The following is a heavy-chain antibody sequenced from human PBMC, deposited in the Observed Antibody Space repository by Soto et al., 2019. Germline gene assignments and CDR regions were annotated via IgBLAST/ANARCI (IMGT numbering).Heavy chain of an antibody. CDR3: AKDRVSTGSYSLDF. D-gene: IGHD1-26*01. J-gene: IGHJ4*02. Sequence: EVQLLESGGGLVQPGGSLRVSCAASGFTFSNYGMSWVLQAPEAGLEWVATVSGSGVTSYADSVRGRFTIARDNSKNTLYLQMNSLRDDVTAIYYCAKDRVSTGSYSLDFWGQGTLVTVSS. CDR1: GFTFSNYG. V-gene: IGHV3-23*01. CDR2: VSGSGVT.